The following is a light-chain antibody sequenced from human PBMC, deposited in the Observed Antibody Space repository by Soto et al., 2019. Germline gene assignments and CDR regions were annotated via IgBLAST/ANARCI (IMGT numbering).Light chain of an antibody. CDR2: YDS. Sequence: SYELTQPPSVSVAPGKTARITCGGTNIGSKSVHWYQQKPGQAPVLVIYYDSDRPSGIPERFSGSNSGNTATLTISRVEAGDEADYYCQVWVRSSDHLFGGGTKLTVL. J-gene: IGLJ3*02. CDR3: QVWVRSSDHL. V-gene: IGLV3-21*01. CDR1: NIGSKS.